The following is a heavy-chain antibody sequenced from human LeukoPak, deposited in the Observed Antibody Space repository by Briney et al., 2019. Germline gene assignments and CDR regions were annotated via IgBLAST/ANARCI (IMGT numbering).Heavy chain of an antibody. CDR2: IRSKAYGGTT. Sequence: PGGSLRLSCTASGFIFCDYAIYWFRQAPGKGLEWVGFIRSKAYGGTTKYAASVKVRFTFSRDDSKSVAYLQMNSLKTEDSAVYYCTRERSYYDFWSGYHGFDSWGQGTLVTVSS. V-gene: IGHV3-49*03. CDR1: GFIFCDYA. CDR3: TRERSYYDFWSGYHGFDS. D-gene: IGHD3-3*01. J-gene: IGHJ4*02.